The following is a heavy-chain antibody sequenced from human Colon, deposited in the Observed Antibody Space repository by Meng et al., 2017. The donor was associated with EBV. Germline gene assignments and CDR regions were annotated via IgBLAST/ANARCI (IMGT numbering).Heavy chain of an antibody. CDR1: GGSITSSDYY. CDR3: ARDGGRDGDSDY. CDR2: IHYTGST. V-gene: IGHV4-39*07. D-gene: IGHD4-17*01. Sequence: QLQLQESGPGLVKPSXXXXLXCTVSGGSITSSDYYWGWIRQPPGKGLEWIGNIHYTGSTSYNPSLKSRVTISEDTSKNQFSLKMSSVTAADTAVYFCARDGGRDGDSDYWGQGTLVTVSS. J-gene: IGHJ4*02.